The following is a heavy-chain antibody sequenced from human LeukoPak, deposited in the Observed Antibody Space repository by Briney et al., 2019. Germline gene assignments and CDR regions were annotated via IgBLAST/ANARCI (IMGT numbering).Heavy chain of an antibody. CDR2: VSGSSSNI. J-gene: IGHJ1*01. D-gene: IGHD4-17*01. Sequence: GGSLRLSCAASGFTFRSYSMNWVRQAPGKGLEWVSYVSGSSSNIYYADSVKGRFTISRENVRNLLYLQMNSLRAEDTAIYYCVRGTTVSAEYFRHWGQGTLVTVSS. CDR1: GFTFRSYS. CDR3: VRGTTVSAEYFRH. V-gene: IGHV3-48*04.